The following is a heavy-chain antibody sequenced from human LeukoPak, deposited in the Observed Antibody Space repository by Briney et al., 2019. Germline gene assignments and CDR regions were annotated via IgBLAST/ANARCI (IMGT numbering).Heavy chain of an antibody. D-gene: IGHD2-2*01. V-gene: IGHV3-11*01. CDR2: ISTSGSTI. CDR3: AREHCSTTSCWSDT. J-gene: IGHJ5*02. CDR1: GFTFSDYY. Sequence: GGSLRLSCAASGFTFSDYYMNWIRQAPGKGLEWVSYISTSGSTIYYSDSVKGRFTISRDNAKNSLYLQMNSLRAEDTAVYYCAREHCSTTSCWSDTWGQGTLATVSS.